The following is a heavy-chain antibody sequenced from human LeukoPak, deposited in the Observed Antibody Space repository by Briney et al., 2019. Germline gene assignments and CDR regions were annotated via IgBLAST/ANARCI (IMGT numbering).Heavy chain of an antibody. D-gene: IGHD2-2*01. Sequence: GGSLRLSCAASGFTFSSYWMSWVRQAPGKGLEWVAVISYDGSNKYHADSVKGRFTISRDNSKNTLYLQMNSLRAEDTAVYYCAREAIVVVPAAMRKYYGMDVWGQGTTVTVSS. CDR1: GFTFSSYW. CDR3: AREAIVVVPAAMRKYYGMDV. V-gene: IGHV3-30-3*01. CDR2: ISYDGSNK. J-gene: IGHJ6*02.